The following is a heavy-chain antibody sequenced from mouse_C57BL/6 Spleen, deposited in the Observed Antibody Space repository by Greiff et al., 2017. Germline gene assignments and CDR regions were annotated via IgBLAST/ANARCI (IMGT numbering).Heavy chain of an antibody. J-gene: IGHJ4*01. CDR2: IYPRDGST. V-gene: IGHV1-85*01. CDR3: AREGITTVVATGYYAMDY. D-gene: IGHD1-1*01. Sequence: QVQLQQSGPELVKPGASVKLSCKASGYTFTSYDINWVKQRPGQGLEWIGWIYPRDGSTKYNEKFKGKATLTVDTSSSTAYMELHSLTSEDSAVYFCAREGITTVVATGYYAMDYWGQGTSVTVSS. CDR1: GYTFTSYD.